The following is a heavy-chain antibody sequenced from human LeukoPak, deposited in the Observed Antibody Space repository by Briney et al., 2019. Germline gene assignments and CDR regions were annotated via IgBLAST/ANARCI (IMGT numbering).Heavy chain of an antibody. Sequence: GGSLRLSCAASGFTFSSYTMNWVRQAPGKGLEWVSSISSSSSYIYYADSLKGRFTISRDNAKNSLYLQMNSLRAEDTAVNYCASEYSPNYWGQGTLVTVSS. CDR2: ISSSSSYI. CDR1: GFTFSSYT. J-gene: IGHJ4*02. V-gene: IGHV3-21*01. CDR3: ASEYSPNY. D-gene: IGHD6-6*01.